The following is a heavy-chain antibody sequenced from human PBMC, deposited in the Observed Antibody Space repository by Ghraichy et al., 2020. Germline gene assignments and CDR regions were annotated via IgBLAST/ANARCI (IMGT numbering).Heavy chain of an antibody. CDR3: AKSTNSGWVRQFDY. CDR1: GFTFSSYA. Sequence: GESLNISCAASGFTFSSYAMSWVRQAPGKGLEWVSAISGSGGSTYYADSVKGRFTISRDNSKNTLYLQMNSLRAEDTAVYYCAKSTNSGWVRQFDYWGQGTLVTVSS. V-gene: IGHV3-23*01. J-gene: IGHJ4*02. D-gene: IGHD6-19*01. CDR2: ISGSGGST.